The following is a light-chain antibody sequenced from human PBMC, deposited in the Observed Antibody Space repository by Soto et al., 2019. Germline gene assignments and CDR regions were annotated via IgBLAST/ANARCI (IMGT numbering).Light chain of an antibody. J-gene: IGKJ4*01. CDR3: QQRSNWPPLT. CDR2: DAS. Sequence: EIVLTQSPATLSLSPGESATLSCRASQSVSSYLAWYQQKPGQAPRLLIYDASNRATGIPARFSGSGSGTDFTLTISSLEPEDFAVYYCQQRSNWPPLTFGGGTKVKIK. V-gene: IGKV3-11*01. CDR1: QSVSSY.